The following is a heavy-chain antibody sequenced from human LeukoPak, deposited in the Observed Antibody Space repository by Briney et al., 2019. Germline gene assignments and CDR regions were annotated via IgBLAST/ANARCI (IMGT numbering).Heavy chain of an antibody. CDR1: GFTFGDYA. Sequence: PGRSRRLSCTAPGFTFGDYAMSWVRQAPGKGLEWVGLIRKKDYGETTEYAASVKGRFTISRDDSKSIAYLQMNSLKTEDTAVYYCTRDTRTTLDTDRHLDYWGAGNLVTVSS. J-gene: IGHJ4*02. CDR2: IRKKDYGETT. CDR3: TRDTRTTLDTDRHLDY. D-gene: IGHD2/OR15-2a*01. V-gene: IGHV3-49*04.